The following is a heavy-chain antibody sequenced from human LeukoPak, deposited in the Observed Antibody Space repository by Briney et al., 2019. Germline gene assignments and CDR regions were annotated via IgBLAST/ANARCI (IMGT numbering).Heavy chain of an antibody. CDR3: ARESSNGWFDP. D-gene: IGHD2-8*01. CDR2: ISGYDGNT. V-gene: IGHV1-18*01. CDR1: GYTFSRFG. J-gene: IGHJ5*02. Sequence: GASVKVSCKASGYTFSRFGISWVRQAPGQGLEWMGWISGYDGNTNYPQRLQGRVTMNTDTSTSTAYMELRNLRSDDTAVYYCARESSNGWFDPWGQGTLVTVSS.